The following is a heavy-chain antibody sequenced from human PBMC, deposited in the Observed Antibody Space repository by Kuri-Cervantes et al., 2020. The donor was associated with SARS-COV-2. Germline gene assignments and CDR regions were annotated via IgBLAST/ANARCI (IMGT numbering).Heavy chain of an antibody. D-gene: IGHD3-3*01. CDR2: IIPIFGTA. Sequence: SVKVSCKASGGTFSSYAISWVRQAPGQGLEWMGGIIPIFGTANYAQKFQGRVTMTTDTSTSTAYMELRSLRSDDTAVYYCARSCLEWLNYYYYYYMDVWGKGTTVTVSS. J-gene: IGHJ6*03. V-gene: IGHV1-69*05. CDR1: GGTFSSYA. CDR3: ARSCLEWLNYYYYYYMDV.